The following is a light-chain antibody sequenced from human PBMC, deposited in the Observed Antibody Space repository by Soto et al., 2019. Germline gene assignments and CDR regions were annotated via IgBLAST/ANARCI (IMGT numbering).Light chain of an antibody. CDR3: QQSYSTPWT. Sequence: EIVLMQSPGTLSLSPGERATLSCRASQTLRRTYIAWYQQKPGQAPRVLIYGASSRAAGIPDRFSGSGSGTDFTLTISSLQPEDFATYYCQQSYSTPWTFGQGTRLEIK. CDR1: QTLRRTY. V-gene: IGKV3-20*01. J-gene: IGKJ5*01. CDR2: GAS.